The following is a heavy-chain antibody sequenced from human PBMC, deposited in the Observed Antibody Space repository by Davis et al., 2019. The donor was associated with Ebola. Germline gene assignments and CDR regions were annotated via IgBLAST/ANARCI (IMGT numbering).Heavy chain of an antibody. Sequence: ASVKVSCKASGYTFTGYYMHWVRQAPGQGLEWMGWINPNSGGTNYAQKFQGWVTMTRDKSISTAYMELSRLRSDDTAVYYCARDLPSYGDYGIYYYGMDVWGQGTTVTVSS. D-gene: IGHD4-17*01. J-gene: IGHJ6*02. CDR1: GYTFTGYY. V-gene: IGHV1-2*04. CDR3: ARDLPSYGDYGIYYYGMDV. CDR2: INPNSGGT.